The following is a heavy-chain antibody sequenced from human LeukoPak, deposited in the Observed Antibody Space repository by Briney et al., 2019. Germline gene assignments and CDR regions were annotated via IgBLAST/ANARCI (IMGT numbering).Heavy chain of an antibody. CDR1: GGSISSSSYY. V-gene: IGHV4-39*01. CDR3: ARIRDYDR. CDR2: IYYSGST. D-gene: IGHD3-16*01. J-gene: IGHJ5*02. Sequence: SETLSLTCTVSGGSISSSSYYWGWIRQPPGKGLEWIGSIYYSGSTYYNPSLKSRVTISVDTSKNQFSLKLSSVTAADTAVYYCARIRDYDRWGQGTLVTVSS.